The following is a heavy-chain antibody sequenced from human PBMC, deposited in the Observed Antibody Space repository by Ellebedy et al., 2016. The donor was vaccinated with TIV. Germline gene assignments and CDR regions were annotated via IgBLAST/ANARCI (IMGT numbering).Heavy chain of an antibody. CDR2: IFSNDEK. J-gene: IGHJ6*02. V-gene: IGHV2-26*01. Sequence: SGPTLVKPTETLTLTCTVSGFSLSNARMGVSWIRQPPGKALEWLAHIFSNDEKSYSTSLKSRFTISKDTSKSQVVLTMTNMDPVDTATYYCARMETVTTTVWVYYYGMDVWGQGTTVTVS. D-gene: IGHD4-17*01. CDR1: GFSLSNARMG. CDR3: ARMETVTTTVWVYYYGMDV.